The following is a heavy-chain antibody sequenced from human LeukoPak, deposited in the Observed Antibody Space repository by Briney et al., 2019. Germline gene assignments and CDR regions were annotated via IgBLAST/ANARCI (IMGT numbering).Heavy chain of an antibody. J-gene: IGHJ6*02. V-gene: IGHV3-64*01. Sequence: GGSLRLSCAASGFTFSSYAMHWVRQAPGKGLEYVSAISSNGGSTYYANSVKGRFTISRDNSKNTLYLQMGSLRAEDKAVYYCATYGDYSDYGMDVWGQGTTVTV. CDR3: ATYGDYSDYGMDV. D-gene: IGHD4-17*01. CDR2: ISSNGGST. CDR1: GFTFSSYA.